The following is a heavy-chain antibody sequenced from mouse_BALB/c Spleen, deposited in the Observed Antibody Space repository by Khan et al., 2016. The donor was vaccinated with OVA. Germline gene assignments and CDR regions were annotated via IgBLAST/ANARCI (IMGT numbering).Heavy chain of an antibody. J-gene: IGHJ2*01. V-gene: IGHV3-2*02. CDR3: ARIYGGDFDY. CDR2: ISYSGNI. Sequence: EVQLQESGPGLVKPSQSLSLTCTVTGYSITSDYAWNWIRQFPGNKLEWRGYISYSGNIHYNPYLKSRFSITRDTSKNQFFLQLNSVNNEDTATYYCARIYGGDFDYWGQGTTLTVSS. D-gene: IGHD1-1*01. CDR1: GYSITSDYA.